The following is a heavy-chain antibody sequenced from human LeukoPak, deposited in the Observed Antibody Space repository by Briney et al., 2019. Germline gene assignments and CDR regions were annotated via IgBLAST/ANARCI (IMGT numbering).Heavy chain of an antibody. J-gene: IGHJ5*02. V-gene: IGHV4-59*01. CDR1: GGSISSYY. CDR2: IYYSGST. D-gene: IGHD6-19*01. CDR3: AREIAVAEANNWFDP. Sequence: PSETLSLTCTVSGGSISSYYRSWIRQPPGKGLEWIGYIYYSGSTNYNPSLKSRVTISVDTSKNQFSLKLSSVTAADTAVYYCAREIAVAEANNWFDPWGQGTLVTVSS.